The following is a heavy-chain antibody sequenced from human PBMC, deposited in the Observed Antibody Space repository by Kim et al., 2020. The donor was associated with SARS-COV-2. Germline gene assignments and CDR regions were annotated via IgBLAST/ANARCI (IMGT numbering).Heavy chain of an antibody. CDR3: ARARSSWYFDY. Sequence: DNFNSGSVQGRFTISRENAKNSLYLQMNSLRAGDTAVYYCARARSSWYFDYWGQGTLVTVSS. D-gene: IGHD6-13*01. V-gene: IGHV3-13*01. CDR2: DN. J-gene: IGHJ4*02.